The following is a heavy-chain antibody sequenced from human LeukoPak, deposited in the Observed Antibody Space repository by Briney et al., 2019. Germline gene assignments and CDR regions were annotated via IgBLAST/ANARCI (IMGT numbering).Heavy chain of an antibody. CDR1: GITFSSYA. CDR2: ISGSGGST. Sequence: GGSLRLSCAASGITFSSYAMSWVRQAPGKGLEWVSVISGSGGSTYYADSVKGRFTISRDNSKNTLYLQMNSLRGEDTAVYYCAKDRDENCSGGSCYYGLDVWGQGTTVTVSS. V-gene: IGHV3-23*01. CDR3: AKDRDENCSGGSCYYGLDV. D-gene: IGHD2-15*01. J-gene: IGHJ6*02.